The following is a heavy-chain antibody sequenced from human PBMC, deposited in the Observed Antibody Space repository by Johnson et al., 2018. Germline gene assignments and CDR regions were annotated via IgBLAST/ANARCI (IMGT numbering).Heavy chain of an antibody. Sequence: QVQLVQSGAEVTKXGSSVKVSCKASGYTFTSYAMHWVRQAPGQRLEWMGWINAGNGNTQYSQKFQGRVTITRDTSASTAYMGLSRLRSEDTAVSYCARDYYDFWSGPNGHYYYMDVWGKGTTVTVSS. J-gene: IGHJ6*03. D-gene: IGHD3-3*01. V-gene: IGHV1-3*01. CDR1: GYTFTSYA. CDR2: INAGNGNT. CDR3: ARDYYDFWSGPNGHYYYMDV.